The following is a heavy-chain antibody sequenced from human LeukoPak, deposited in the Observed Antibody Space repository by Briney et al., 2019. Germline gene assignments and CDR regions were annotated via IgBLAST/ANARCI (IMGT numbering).Heavy chain of an antibody. D-gene: IGHD6-13*01. CDR1: GFTFSSYA. J-gene: IGHJ6*02. V-gene: IGHV3-23*01. Sequence: GGSLRLSCAASGFTFSSYAMSWVSQAPGKGLEWVSAISGSGGSTYYADSVKGRFTISRDNSKNTLYLQMNSPRAEDTAVYYCAKVAAAGPDYYYGMDVWGQGTTVTVSS. CDR3: AKVAAAGPDYYYGMDV. CDR2: ISGSGGST.